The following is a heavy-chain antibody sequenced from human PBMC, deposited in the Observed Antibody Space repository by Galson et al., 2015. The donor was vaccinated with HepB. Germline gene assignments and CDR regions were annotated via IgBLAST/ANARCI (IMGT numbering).Heavy chain of an antibody. D-gene: IGHD3-10*01. J-gene: IGHJ6*01. CDR1: GFTFDDYA. CDR3: AKGRSVGNYYYHGMDV. Sequence: SLRLSCAASGFTFDDYAMHWVRHVPGTGLEWVSGISWSSGSVGYADSVKGRFTISRDNAKNSMYLQMNSLRPEDTALYYCAKGRSVGNYYYHGMDVWGQGTTVTISS. CDR2: ISWSSGSV. V-gene: IGHV3-9*01.